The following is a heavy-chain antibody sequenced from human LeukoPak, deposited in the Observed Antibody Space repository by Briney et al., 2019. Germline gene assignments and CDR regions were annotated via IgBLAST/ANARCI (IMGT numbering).Heavy chain of an antibody. V-gene: IGHV1-18*01. Sequence: ASVKVSCRASPDTFTRYGITWVRQAPGQGLEWMGWIRAYNGDTNYAQKFQGRVTMTAERSTNTAYMELRGLTFDDTAVFYCATTTATSGSSLYWGQGTLVNVAS. CDR2: IRAYNGDT. J-gene: IGHJ4*02. CDR1: PDTFTRYG. CDR3: ATTTATSGSSLY. D-gene: IGHD6-19*01.